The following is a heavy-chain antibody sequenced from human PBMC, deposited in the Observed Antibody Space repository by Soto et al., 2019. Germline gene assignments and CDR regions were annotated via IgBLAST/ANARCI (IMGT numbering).Heavy chain of an antibody. CDR2: IYDSESA. J-gene: IGHJ4*02. V-gene: IGHV4-31*03. CDR3: ARASSSSSAADY. Sequence: QVQLQESGPGLVKASQTLSLICSVSGESISSGGYYWSWIRHHPGKGLEWIGYIYDSESAYYNPSLKSGVTISMDTSKNHVAMKLSSVTAADTAVYYCARASSSSSAADYWGQGTLITVSS. D-gene: IGHD6-6*01. CDR1: GESISSGGYY.